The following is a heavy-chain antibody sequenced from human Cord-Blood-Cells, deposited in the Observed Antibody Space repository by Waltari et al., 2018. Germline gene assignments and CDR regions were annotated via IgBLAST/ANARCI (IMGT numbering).Heavy chain of an antibody. D-gene: IGHD7-27*01. CDR1: GYTFTSYA. V-gene: IGHV1-3*01. J-gene: IGHJ3*02. Sequence: QVQLVQSGAEVKKPGASVKVSCKASGYTFTSYAMHWVRQAPGQRLEWMGWINAGNGNTKYSRKFQGRVTITRDTSASTAYMELSSLRSEDTAVYYCARPPTGEDAFDIWGQGTMVTVSS. CDR2: INAGNGNT. CDR3: ARPPTGEDAFDI.